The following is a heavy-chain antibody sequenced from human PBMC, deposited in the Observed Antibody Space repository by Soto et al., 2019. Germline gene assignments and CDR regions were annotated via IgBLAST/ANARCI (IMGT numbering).Heavy chain of an antibody. Sequence: EVQLLESGGGLVKPGGSLRLSCAASGFTFSSYAMSWVRQAPGKGLEWVSAISGRGGSTYYADSVKGRFTISRDNSKNTLYLQMNSLRTEDTAVYYCAKDVDGDSLNWFDPWGQGTLVTVSS. CDR3: AKDVDGDSLNWFDP. V-gene: IGHV3-23*01. J-gene: IGHJ5*02. D-gene: IGHD4-17*01. CDR1: GFTFSSYA. CDR2: ISGRGGST.